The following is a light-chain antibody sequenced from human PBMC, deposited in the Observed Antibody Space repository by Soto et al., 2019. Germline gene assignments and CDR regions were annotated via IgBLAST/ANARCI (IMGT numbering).Light chain of an antibody. V-gene: IGLV2-14*01. CDR3: SSYTTSGTPV. J-gene: IGLJ3*02. CDR2: EVS. CDR1: SSDVGGYNY. Sequence: QSALTQPASVSGSPGQSITISCTGTSSDVGGYNYLSWYQQHPGKAPRVMIYEVSNRPSGVSNHFSGSKSGNTASLTISGLQAEDEADYCCSSYTTSGTPVFGGGTKLTVL.